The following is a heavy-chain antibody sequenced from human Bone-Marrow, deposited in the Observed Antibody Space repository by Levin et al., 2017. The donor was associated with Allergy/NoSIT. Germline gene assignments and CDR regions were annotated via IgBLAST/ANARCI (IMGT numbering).Heavy chain of an antibody. CDR2: IYPGDSDS. CDR1: GYTFTTYW. D-gene: IGHD5-18*01. CDR3: ARRYPNNSEGLDV. V-gene: IGHV5-51*01. J-gene: IGHJ3*01. Sequence: GESLKISCKVSGYTFTTYWIGWVRQVPGKGLEWMGMIYPGDSDSRYSPSFQGQVTFSADKSHSTAYLQWSSLKASDTAIYYCARRYPNNSEGLDVWGQGTTVTVSS.